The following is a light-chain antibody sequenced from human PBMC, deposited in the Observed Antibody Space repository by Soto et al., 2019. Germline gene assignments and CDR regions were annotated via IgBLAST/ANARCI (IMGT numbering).Light chain of an antibody. Sequence: QSALTQPASVSGSPGQSITISCTGTSSDVGRYNYVSWYQQHPGKAPKLMIYEVSNRPSGVSNRFSGSKSGNTASLTISGLQAEDEADYYSSSYTSNSTRVFGGGTKLTVL. V-gene: IGLV2-14*01. CDR1: SSDVGRYNY. J-gene: IGLJ3*02. CDR3: SSYTSNSTRV. CDR2: EVS.